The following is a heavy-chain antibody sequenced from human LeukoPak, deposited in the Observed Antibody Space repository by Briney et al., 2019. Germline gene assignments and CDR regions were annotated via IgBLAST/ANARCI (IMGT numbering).Heavy chain of an antibody. Sequence: PSETLSLTCTVSGGSISSYYWSWIRQPPGKGLEWIGYNYYSGSTNYNPSLKSRVTISVDTSKNQFSLKLSSVTAADTAVYYCARGGGYDDAFDIWGQGTMVTVSS. V-gene: IGHV4-59*01. D-gene: IGHD5-12*01. J-gene: IGHJ3*02. CDR2: NYYSGST. CDR1: GGSISSYY. CDR3: ARGGGYDDAFDI.